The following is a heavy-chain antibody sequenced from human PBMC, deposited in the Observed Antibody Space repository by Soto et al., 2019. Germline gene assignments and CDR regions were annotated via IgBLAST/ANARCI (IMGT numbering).Heavy chain of an antibody. J-gene: IGHJ4*02. D-gene: IGHD2-2*02. Sequence: SETLSLTCTVSGGSISSYYWSWIRQPPGKGLEWIGYFYYSGSSNYNPSLKSRVTISVDTSKNQFSLKLSSVTAADTAVYYCARQGVYCSSTSCYNYFDYWGQGTLVTVSS. CDR3: ARQGVYCSSTSCYNYFDY. V-gene: IGHV4-59*01. CDR2: FYYSGSS. CDR1: GGSISSYY.